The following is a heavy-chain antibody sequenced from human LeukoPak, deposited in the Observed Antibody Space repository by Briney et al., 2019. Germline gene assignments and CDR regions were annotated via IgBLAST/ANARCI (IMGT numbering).Heavy chain of an antibody. CDR1: GFTFTSYS. D-gene: IGHD1-26*01. V-gene: IGHV3-23*01. CDR3: AKGGKWDVTPFDY. J-gene: IGHJ4*02. CDR2: ISGGDGST. Sequence: GGSLRLSCAASGFTFTSYSMNWVRQAPGKGLEWVSTISGGDGSTYYADSVKGRFTISRDNSKNTLYLQVNSLRAEDTAVYYCAKGGKWDVTPFDYWGQGTLLTVSS.